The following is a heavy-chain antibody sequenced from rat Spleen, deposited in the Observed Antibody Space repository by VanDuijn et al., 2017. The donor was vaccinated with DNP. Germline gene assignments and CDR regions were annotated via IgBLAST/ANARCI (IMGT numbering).Heavy chain of an antibody. D-gene: IGHD1-12*02. V-gene: IGHV5-25*01. CDR1: GFTFSNYY. J-gene: IGHJ4*01. Sequence: EVQLVESGGGLVQPGRSMKLSCAASGFTFSNYYMAWVRQAPTKSLEWVAAISPGGDNTYHGDAVKGRFTISRDDARNTLSPQMNSLRSEDTATYYCTRVGDCHDGGDGDVLDVWGQGTSVTVSS. CDR2: ISPGGDNT. CDR3: TRVGDCHDGGDGDVLDV.